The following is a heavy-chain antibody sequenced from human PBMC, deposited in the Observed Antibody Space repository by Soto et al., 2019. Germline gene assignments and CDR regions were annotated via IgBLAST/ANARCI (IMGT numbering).Heavy chain of an antibody. J-gene: IGHJ6*02. D-gene: IGHD1-1*01. CDR2: IFYSGTT. Sequence: QVQLQESGPGLVRPSQTLSLTCTVSGDSISSADYYWSWIRQTPGKGLEWIGHIFYSGTTYYNPSLNSRLTLSVDTSKNHFSLRLTSVTAADTAVYYCARDLWVEPELYYYGMDVWGQGTTVTVSS. CDR3: ARDLWVEPELYYYGMDV. CDR1: GDSISSADYY. V-gene: IGHV4-30-4*01.